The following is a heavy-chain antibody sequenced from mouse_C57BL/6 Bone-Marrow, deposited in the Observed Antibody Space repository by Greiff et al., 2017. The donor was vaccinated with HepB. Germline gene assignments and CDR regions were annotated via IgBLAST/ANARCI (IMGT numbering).Heavy chain of an antibody. J-gene: IGHJ2*01. Sequence: VKLQESGAELVKPGASVKLSCKASGYNFTEYTIHWVKQRSGQGLEWIGWFYPGSGSIKYNEKFKDKATLTADKSSSTVYMELSRLTSEDSAVYFCARHEEGAWGFDYWGQGTTLTVSS. CDR3: ARHEEGAWGFDY. CDR1: GYNFTEYT. D-gene: IGHD3-1*01. CDR2: FYPGSGSI. V-gene: IGHV1-62-2*01.